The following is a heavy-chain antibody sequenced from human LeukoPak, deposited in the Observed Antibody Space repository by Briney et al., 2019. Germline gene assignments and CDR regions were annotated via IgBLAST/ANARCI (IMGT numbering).Heavy chain of an antibody. D-gene: IGHD6-13*01. J-gene: IGHJ3*02. V-gene: IGHV3-9*01. CDR1: GFTFDDYA. Sequence: GGSLRLSCAASGFTFDDYAMHWVRQAPGKGLEWVSGISWNSGSIGYADSVKGRFTISRDNAKSSLYLQMNSLRAEDTALYYCAKDRLRQAAGDDAFDIWGQGTMVTVSS. CDR2: ISWNSGSI. CDR3: AKDRLRQAAGDDAFDI.